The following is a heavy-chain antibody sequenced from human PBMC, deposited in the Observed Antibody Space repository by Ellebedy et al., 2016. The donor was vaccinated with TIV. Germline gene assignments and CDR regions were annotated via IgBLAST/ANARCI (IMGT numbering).Heavy chain of an antibody. V-gene: IGHV3-11*01. D-gene: IGHD2-2*01. Sequence: GESLKISXAASGFSFSDYYMSWIRQAPGKGLEWVSYISGSGSTIYYADSVKGRFTISRDNAKNSLYLQMNSLRGEDTAMYFCAKVTYQLLLGYFQNWGQGTLVTVSS. CDR2: ISGSGSTI. CDR1: GFSFSDYY. CDR3: AKVTYQLLLGYFQN. J-gene: IGHJ1*01.